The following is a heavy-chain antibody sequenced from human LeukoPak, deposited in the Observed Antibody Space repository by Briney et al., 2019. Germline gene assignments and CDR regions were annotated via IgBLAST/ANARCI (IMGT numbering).Heavy chain of an antibody. V-gene: IGHV3-20*04. J-gene: IGHJ4*02. Sequence: PGGSLRLSCAASGFTFDDYGMSWVRQAPGKGLEWVSGINWNGGSTGYADSVKGRFTISRDNSKNTLYLQMNSLRAEDTAVYYCAKDRIYAGNFFDYWGQGTLVTVSS. CDR1: GFTFDDYG. CDR3: AKDRIYAGNFFDY. CDR2: INWNGGST. D-gene: IGHD2/OR15-2a*01.